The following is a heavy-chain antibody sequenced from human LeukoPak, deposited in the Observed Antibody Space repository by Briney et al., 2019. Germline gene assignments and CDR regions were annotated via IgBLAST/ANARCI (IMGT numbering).Heavy chain of an antibody. CDR1: GFTFSSYW. J-gene: IGHJ4*02. Sequence: GGSLRLSCAASGFTFSSYWMSWVRQAPGKGLEWVASIKQDGSEKYYVDSVKGRFTISRDNAKNSLDLQMNSLRAEDTAVYYCAKDFRAVAGTPRNYWGQGTLVTVSS. V-gene: IGHV3-7*03. CDR3: AKDFRAVAGTPRNY. CDR2: IKQDGSEK. D-gene: IGHD6-19*01.